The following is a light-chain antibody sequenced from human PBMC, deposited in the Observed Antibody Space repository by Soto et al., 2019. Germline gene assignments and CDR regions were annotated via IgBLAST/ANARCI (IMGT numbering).Light chain of an antibody. V-gene: IGKV1-5*01. Sequence: DIQMTQSPSTLSASVGDRVTITCRASQSISSWLAWYKQKPRKAPKLLIYDASSLESGVPSRFSDRGTGTEFTLTISSLQPDDFATYYCQQYNSYVWTFGQGTKVDIK. CDR3: QQYNSYVWT. J-gene: IGKJ1*01. CDR1: QSISSW. CDR2: DAS.